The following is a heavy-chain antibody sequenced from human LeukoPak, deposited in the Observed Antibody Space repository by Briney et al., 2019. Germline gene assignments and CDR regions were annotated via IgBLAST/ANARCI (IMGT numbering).Heavy chain of an antibody. D-gene: IGHD5-12*01. Sequence: ASVKVSCKTSGYTFTSYALHWVRQAPGQRLTWMGWINTAIGNTEYSQNFQDRITITRDASTSTVYMELSSLTSEDTAIYFCARDLFSGYGSPFDYWGQGTLVTVSS. J-gene: IGHJ4*02. CDR2: INTAIGNT. CDR1: GYTFTSYA. CDR3: ARDLFSGYGSPFDY. V-gene: IGHV1-3*04.